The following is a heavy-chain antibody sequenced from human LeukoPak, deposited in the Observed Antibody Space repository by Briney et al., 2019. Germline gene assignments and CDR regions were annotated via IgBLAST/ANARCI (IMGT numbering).Heavy chain of an antibody. CDR2: IYSGGST. J-gene: IGHJ4*02. V-gene: IGHV3-66*01. CDR3: AKDHYYDSSGYYNFDY. Sequence: PGGSLRLSCAASGFTVSSHYMSWVRQAPGKGLEWVSVIYSGGSTYYADSVKGRFTISRDNSKNTLYLQMNSLRAEDTAVYYCAKDHYYDSSGYYNFDYWGQGTLVTVSS. CDR1: GFTVSSHY. D-gene: IGHD3-22*01.